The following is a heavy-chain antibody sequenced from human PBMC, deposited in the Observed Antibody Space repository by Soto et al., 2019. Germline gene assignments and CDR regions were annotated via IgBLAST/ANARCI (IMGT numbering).Heavy chain of an antibody. CDR3: AREGGSYDSGGYLIRGAFDI. CDR1: GDSISRIDYY. D-gene: IGHD3-22*01. V-gene: IGHV4-31*03. Sequence: SETLSLTCSVSGDSISRIDYYWTWIRQHPEKGLEWIGNIYFRGNTYYSPSLESRLTISVDTSKNQFSLKLTSVTAADTAVYYCAREGGSYDSGGYLIRGAFDIWGQGTTVTVSS. CDR2: IYFRGNT. J-gene: IGHJ3*02.